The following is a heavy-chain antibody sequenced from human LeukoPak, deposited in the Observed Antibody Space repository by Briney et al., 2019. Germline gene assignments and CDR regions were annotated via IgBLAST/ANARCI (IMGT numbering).Heavy chain of an antibody. V-gene: IGHV2-5*02. D-gene: IGHD4-17*01. J-gene: IGHJ3*02. CDR1: GFSLSTSGVG. Sequence: SGPTLVNPTQTLTLTCTFSGFSLSTSGVGVGWIRQPPGEALEWLALIYWDDDKRYSPSLKSRLTITKDTSKNQVVLTMTNMDPVDTATYYCAHIMLDYVADAFDIWGQGTMVTVSS. CDR2: IYWDDDK. CDR3: AHIMLDYVADAFDI.